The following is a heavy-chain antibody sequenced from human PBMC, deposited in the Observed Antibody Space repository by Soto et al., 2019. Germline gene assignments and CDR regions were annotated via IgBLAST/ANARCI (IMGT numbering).Heavy chain of an antibody. CDR3: AKGRGLRLGELDY. V-gene: IGHV3-9*01. CDR2: ISWNSGSI. CDR1: GFTFDDYA. Sequence: EVQLVEPGGGLVQPGRSLRLSCAASGFTFDDYAMHWVRQAPGQGLEWVSGISWNSGSIGYADSVKGRFTISRDNAKNSLYLQMNSLRAEDTALYYCAKGRGLRLGELDYWGQGTLVTVSS. D-gene: IGHD3-16*01. J-gene: IGHJ4*02.